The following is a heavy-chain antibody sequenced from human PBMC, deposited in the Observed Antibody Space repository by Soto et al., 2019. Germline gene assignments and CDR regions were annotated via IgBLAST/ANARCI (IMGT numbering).Heavy chain of an antibody. CDR2: INHSGST. CDR1: GGSLSGYY. V-gene: IGHV4-34*01. J-gene: IGHJ6*02. CDR3: ARDRWNWNFQRYYYYGMDV. D-gene: IGHD1-7*01. Sequence: PSETLSLTCAAYGGSLSGYYWSWIRHPPGKGLEWIGEINHSGSTNYNPSLKSRVTISVDTSKNQFSLKLSSVTAADTAVYYCARDRWNWNFQRYYYYGMDVWGQGTTVTVSS.